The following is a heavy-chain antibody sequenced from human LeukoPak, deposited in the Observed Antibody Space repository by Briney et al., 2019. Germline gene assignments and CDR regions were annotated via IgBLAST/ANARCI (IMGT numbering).Heavy chain of an antibody. CDR3: AGGRELLGSY. D-gene: IGHD1-26*01. CDR1: GYTFTSYG. J-gene: IGHJ4*02. Sequence: ASXXXSCXASGYTFTSYGXSWVRQAXXXXXEWMGIINPSGGSTSYAQKFQGRVTMTRDTSTSTVYMELSSLRSEDTAVYYCAGGRELLGSYWGQGTLVTVSS. CDR2: INPSGGST. V-gene: IGHV1-46*01.